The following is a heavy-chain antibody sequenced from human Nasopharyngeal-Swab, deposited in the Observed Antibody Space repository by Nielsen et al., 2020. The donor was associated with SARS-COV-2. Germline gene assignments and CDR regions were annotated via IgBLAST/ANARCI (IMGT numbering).Heavy chain of an antibody. J-gene: IGHJ3*02. CDR1: GFTFTSSA. V-gene: IGHV1-58*01. CDR2: IVVGIGNT. Sequence: SVKVSCKASGFTFTSSAVQWVRQARGQRLEWIGWIVVGIGNTNYAQKFQERVTITRDMSTSTAYMELSSLRSEDTAVYYCAAAQEYYDYVWGSYRQSYAFDIWGQGTMVTVSS. CDR3: AAAQEYYDYVWGSYRQSYAFDI. D-gene: IGHD3-16*02.